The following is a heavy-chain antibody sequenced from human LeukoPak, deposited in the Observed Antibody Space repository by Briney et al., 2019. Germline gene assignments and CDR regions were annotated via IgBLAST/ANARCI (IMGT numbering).Heavy chain of an antibody. CDR3: AKVSVADDFDY. CDR2: ISYDGSNK. J-gene: IGHJ4*02. CDR1: GFYFGGHG. Sequence: GSLRLSCVASGFYFGGHGMHWVRQAPGKGLEWVAVISYDGSNKYYADSVKGRFTISRDNSKNTLYLQMNSLRAEDTAVYYCAKVSVADDFDYWGQGTLVTVSS. D-gene: IGHD6-19*01. V-gene: IGHV3-30*18.